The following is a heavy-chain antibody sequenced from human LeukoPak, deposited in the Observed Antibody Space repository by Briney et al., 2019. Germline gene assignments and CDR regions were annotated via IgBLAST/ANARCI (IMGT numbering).Heavy chain of an antibody. Sequence: PGGSLRLSCAASGFTFSSYSMNWVRQAPGKGLEWVSSISSSSSYIYYADSVKGRFTISRDNAKNSLYLQMNSLRAEDTAVYYCARGERAYYYVIDYWGQGTLVTVSS. V-gene: IGHV3-21*01. J-gene: IGHJ4*02. CDR3: ARGERAYYYVIDY. D-gene: IGHD3-10*02. CDR1: GFTFSSYS. CDR2: ISSSSSYI.